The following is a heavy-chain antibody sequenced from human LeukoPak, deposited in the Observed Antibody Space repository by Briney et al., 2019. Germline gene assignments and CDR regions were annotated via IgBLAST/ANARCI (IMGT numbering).Heavy chain of an antibody. CDR2: ISSSGSTI. J-gene: IGHJ6*04. CDR3: AELGITMIGGV. Sequence: GGSLRLSCAASGFTFSSYEMNWVRHAPGKGLEWVSYISSSGSTIYYADSVKGRFTISRDNAKNSLYLQMNSLRAEDTAVYYCAELGITMIGGVWGKGSTVTISS. CDR1: GFTFSSYE. D-gene: IGHD3-10*02. V-gene: IGHV3-48*03.